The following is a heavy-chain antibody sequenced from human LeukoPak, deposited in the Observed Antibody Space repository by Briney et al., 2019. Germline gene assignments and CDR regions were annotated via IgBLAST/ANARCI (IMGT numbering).Heavy chain of an antibody. CDR2: IYYSGST. V-gene: IGHV4-59*01. Sequence: SETLSLTCTFSGGSISSYYWSLIRQPPGKGLEWIGYIYYSGSTNYNPSLKSRVTISVDTSKNQFSLKLSSVTAADTAVYYCARINCSGGSCYPYYYYGMDVWGQGTTVTVSS. CDR1: GGSISSYY. D-gene: IGHD2-15*01. CDR3: ARINCSGGSCYPYYYYGMDV. J-gene: IGHJ6*02.